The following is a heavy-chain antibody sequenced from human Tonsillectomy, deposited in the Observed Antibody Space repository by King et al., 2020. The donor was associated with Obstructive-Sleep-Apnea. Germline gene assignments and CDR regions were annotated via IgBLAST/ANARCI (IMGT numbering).Heavy chain of an antibody. D-gene: IGHD3-22*01. CDR1: GFTFDDYA. V-gene: IGHV3-43D*03. J-gene: IGHJ4*02. CDR2: ISWDGGST. CDR3: ARGGNYYWYFDY. Sequence: VPLVESGGVVVQPGGSLRLSCAASGFTFDDYAMHWVRQAPGKGLEWVSLISWDGGSTYYADSVKGRFTISRDNSKNSLYLQMNSLRAEDTALYYCARGGNYYWYFDYWGQGTLVTVSS.